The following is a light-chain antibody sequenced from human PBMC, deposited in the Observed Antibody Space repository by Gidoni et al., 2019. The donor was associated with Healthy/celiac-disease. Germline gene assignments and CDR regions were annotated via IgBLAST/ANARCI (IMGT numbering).Light chain of an antibody. CDR3: QAWDSSTAEIV. Sequence: YELTQPPAVSVSPGQTASITCSGDKLGDKYACWYQQKPGQSPVLVIYQDSKRPSGIPGRFSGSNSGNTAALTISGTQAMDEADYYCQAWDSSTAEIVFGTGTKVTVL. V-gene: IGLV3-1*01. CDR1: KLGDKY. J-gene: IGLJ1*01. CDR2: QDS.